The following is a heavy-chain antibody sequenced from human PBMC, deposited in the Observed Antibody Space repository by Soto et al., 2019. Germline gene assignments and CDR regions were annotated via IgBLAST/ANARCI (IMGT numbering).Heavy chain of an antibody. Sequence: PGESLKISCKGSGYSFTSYWIGWVRQMPGKGLEWMGIIYPGDSDTRYSPSFQGQVTISADKSISTAYLQRSSLKASDTAMYYCARSPGTTALLLDYWGQGTLVTSPQ. V-gene: IGHV5-51*01. J-gene: IGHJ4*02. D-gene: IGHD4-4*01. CDR1: GYSFTSYW. CDR3: ARSPGTTALLLDY. CDR2: IYPGDSDT.